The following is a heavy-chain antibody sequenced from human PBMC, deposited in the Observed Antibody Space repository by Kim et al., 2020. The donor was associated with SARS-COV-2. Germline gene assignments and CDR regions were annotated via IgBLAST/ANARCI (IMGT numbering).Heavy chain of an antibody. CDR3: TGSGVTGDAFDI. V-gene: IGHV3-23*01. Sequence: DYLTCRFTICKDNSENTLYLQMNSLRAEDTAVYYCTGSGVTGDAFDIWGQGTMVTVSS. D-gene: IGHD2-21*02. J-gene: IGHJ3*02.